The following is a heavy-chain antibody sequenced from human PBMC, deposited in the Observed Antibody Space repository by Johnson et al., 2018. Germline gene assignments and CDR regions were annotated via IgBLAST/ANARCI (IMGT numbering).Heavy chain of an antibody. CDR2: ISSDDAT. V-gene: IGHV3-66*02. Sequence: VQLQESGGGLVQPGGSLRLPCATSGFTFRTKYMSWVRQAPGKGLEWISVISSDDATYYADSVRGRFTISRDNSKDTLLLQMNSLRTEDTAVYYCAIMGHYGDNGFDIWGQGTMVTVSS. J-gene: IGHJ3*02. CDR1: GFTFRTKY. D-gene: IGHD4-17*01. CDR3: AIMGHYGDNGFDI.